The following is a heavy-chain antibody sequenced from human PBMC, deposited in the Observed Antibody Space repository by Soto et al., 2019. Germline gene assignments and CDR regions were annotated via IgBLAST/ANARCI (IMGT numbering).Heavy chain of an antibody. J-gene: IGHJ4*02. CDR3: ASSPHKDSRPDY. V-gene: IGHV3-7*03. CDR2: IKYDGSEK. CDR1: GFTFSSYW. D-gene: IGHD3-22*01. Sequence: LRLSCAASGFTFSSYWMSWVRQAPGRGLEWMANIKYDGSEKYYVDSVKGRLTISRDNAKNSLYLQMNSLRAEDTAVYYCASSPHKDSRPDYWGQGTLVTVSS.